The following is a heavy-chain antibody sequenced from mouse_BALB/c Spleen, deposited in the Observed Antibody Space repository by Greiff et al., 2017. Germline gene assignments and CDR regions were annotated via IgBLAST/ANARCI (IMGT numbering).Heavy chain of an antibody. Sequence: EVQLVESGPGLVKPSQSLSLTCTVTGYSITSYYAWNWIRQFPGNILEWMGYISYSGSTSYNPSLKSRISITRDTSKNQFFLQLNSVTTEDTATYYCARLGGNYVDYWGQGTTLTVSS. V-gene: IGHV3-2*02. CDR3: ARLGGNYVDY. D-gene: IGHD1-1*02. CDR2: ISYSGST. J-gene: IGHJ2*01. CDR1: GYSITSYYA.